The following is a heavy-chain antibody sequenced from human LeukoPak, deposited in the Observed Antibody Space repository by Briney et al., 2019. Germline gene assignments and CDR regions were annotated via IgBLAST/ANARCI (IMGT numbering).Heavy chain of an antibody. Sequence: GESLKISCKGPGYSFTSYWIGWVRQMPGKGLEWVGIIYPDDSDTRYSPSFQDQVIISADKSISTAYLQWSSLKASDTAMYYCARHYPGGDYFIDYWGQGTLVTVSS. J-gene: IGHJ4*02. CDR3: ARHYPGGDYFIDY. D-gene: IGHD4-17*01. CDR1: GYSFTSYW. CDR2: IYPDDSDT. V-gene: IGHV5-51*01.